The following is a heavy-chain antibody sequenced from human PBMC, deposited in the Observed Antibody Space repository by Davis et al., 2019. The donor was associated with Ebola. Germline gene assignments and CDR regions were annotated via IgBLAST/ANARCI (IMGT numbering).Heavy chain of an antibody. CDR3: AKTYFEWLIDY. J-gene: IGHJ4*02. CDR2: ISYDGSNK. D-gene: IGHD3-9*01. Sequence: GGSLRLSCAASGFTSSTYAMHWVRQAPGKGLEWVAVISYDGSNKYYADSVKGRFTISRDNSKNTLYLQMNSLRAEDTAVYYCAKTYFEWLIDYWGQGTLVTVSS. CDR1: GFTSSTYA. V-gene: IGHV3-30-3*01.